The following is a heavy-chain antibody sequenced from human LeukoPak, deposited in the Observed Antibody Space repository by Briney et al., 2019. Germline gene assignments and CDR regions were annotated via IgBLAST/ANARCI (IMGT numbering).Heavy chain of an antibody. Sequence: ASVKVSCKASGYTFTTYDIDWVRQAPGQGLEWMGWISAYNGNTSYAQKLQGRVTMTTDTSTSTAYMELRSLRSDDTAVYYCARSPRGVRGVIDYWGQGTLVTVSS. CDR1: GYTFTTYD. J-gene: IGHJ4*02. D-gene: IGHD3-10*01. CDR3: ARSPRGVRGVIDY. CDR2: ISAYNGNT. V-gene: IGHV1-18*01.